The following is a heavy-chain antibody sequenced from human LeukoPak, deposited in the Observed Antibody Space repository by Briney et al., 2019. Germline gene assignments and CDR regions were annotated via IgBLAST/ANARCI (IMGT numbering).Heavy chain of an antibody. CDR2: ISSSSSYI. D-gene: IGHD3-10*01. V-gene: IGHV3-21*01. CDR1: GFTFSSYS. J-gene: IGHJ6*02. CDR3: ARAVWFGELWQPDYYYGMDV. Sequence: GGSLRLSCAASGFTFSSYSMNWVRQAPGKGLEWVSSISSSSSYIYYADSVKGRFTISRDNAKNSLYLQMNSLRAEDTAVYYCARAVWFGELWQPDYYYGMDVWGQGTTVTVSS.